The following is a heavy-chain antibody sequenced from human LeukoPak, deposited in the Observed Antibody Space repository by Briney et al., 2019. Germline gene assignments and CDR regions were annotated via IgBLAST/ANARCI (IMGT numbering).Heavy chain of an antibody. CDR2: ISSSSSYI. J-gene: IGHJ6*03. CDR1: GFTFSSYS. CDR3: ARESEYSSSSFYYYYYMDV. V-gene: IGHV3-21*01. Sequence: GGSLRLSCAASGFTFSSYSMNWVRQAPGKGLEWVSSISSSSSYIYYADSVKGRFTISRDNAKNSLYLQMNSLRAEDTAVYYCARESEYSSSSFYYYYYMDVWGKGTTVTVSS. D-gene: IGHD6-6*01.